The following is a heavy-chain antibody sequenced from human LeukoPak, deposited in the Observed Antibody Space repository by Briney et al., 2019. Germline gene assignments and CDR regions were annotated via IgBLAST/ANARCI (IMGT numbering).Heavy chain of an antibody. V-gene: IGHV4-4*07. D-gene: IGHD4-17*01. J-gene: IGHJ4*02. Sequence: SETLSLTCTVSGDSISSYYWSWIRQPAGKGLEWIGRIYNRGSTNYNPSLKSRVTMPVDTSKNQFSLRLSSVTAADTAVYYCARERFYDYGPFDYWGQGTLVTVSS. CDR2: IYNRGST. CDR3: ARERFYDYGPFDY. CDR1: GDSISSYY.